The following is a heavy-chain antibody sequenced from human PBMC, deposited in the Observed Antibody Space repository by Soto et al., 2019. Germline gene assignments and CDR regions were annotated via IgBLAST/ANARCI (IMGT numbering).Heavy chain of an antibody. CDR3: VRTSLVVAAATREDY. D-gene: IGHD2-15*01. V-gene: IGHV3-74*01. Sequence: EVQLVESGGGLVQPGGSLRLSCAASGFTFSSYWMHWVRQAPGKGLLWVSRINSDGSSTSYADSVKGRFTIARDTAKNTLYLQMNSLRAEDTAVYYCVRTSLVVAAATREDYWGQGTLVTVSS. J-gene: IGHJ4*02. CDR2: INSDGSST. CDR1: GFTFSSYW.